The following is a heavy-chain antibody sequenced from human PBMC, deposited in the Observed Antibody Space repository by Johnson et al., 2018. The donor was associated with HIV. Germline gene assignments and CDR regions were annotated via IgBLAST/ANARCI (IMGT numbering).Heavy chain of an antibody. Sequence: QVQLVESGGGVVQPGGSLRLSCAASGFTFSSYGMHWVRQAPGKGLEWVAVIYAVGSTYYSDSVQGRFTISRDNSKNTLYLQMNSLRAEDTGVYYCAKMVTAGNDAFDIWGQGTMVTVSS. V-gene: IGHV3-NL1*01. CDR1: GFTFSSYG. CDR3: AKMVTAGNDAFDI. CDR2: IYAVGST. J-gene: IGHJ3*02. D-gene: IGHD2-21*02.